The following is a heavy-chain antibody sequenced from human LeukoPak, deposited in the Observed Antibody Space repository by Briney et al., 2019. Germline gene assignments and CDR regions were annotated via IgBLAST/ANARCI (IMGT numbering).Heavy chain of an antibody. CDR2: ISSSGSTI. CDR3: ARRRYSGDY. V-gene: IGHV3-48*03. Sequence: GGSLRLSCAASGFTFSSYEMNWVRQAPGKGLEWVSYISSSGSTIYYADSVKGRFTISRDNAKNSLYLQMNSLRAEDTAVYYCARRRYSGDYWGQGTLVTVSS. CDR1: GFTFSSYE. J-gene: IGHJ4*02. D-gene: IGHD1-26*01.